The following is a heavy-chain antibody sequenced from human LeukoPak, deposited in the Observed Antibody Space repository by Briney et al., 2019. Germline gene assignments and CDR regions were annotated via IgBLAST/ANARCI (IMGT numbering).Heavy chain of an antibody. CDR1: GFTFSNYG. D-gene: IGHD2-15*01. CDR2: ISYDGSNK. CDR3: ARGGPWSVAATSFH. J-gene: IGHJ4*02. Sequence: GGSLRLSCAASGFTFSNYGMHWVRQAPGKGLEWVAVISYDGSNKYYADSVKGRFTISRDNSKNTLYLQMNSLRAEDTAVYYCARGGPWSVAATSFHWGQGTLVTVSS. V-gene: IGHV3-30*19.